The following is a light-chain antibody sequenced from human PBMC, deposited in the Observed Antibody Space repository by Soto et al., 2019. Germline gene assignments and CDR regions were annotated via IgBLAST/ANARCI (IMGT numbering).Light chain of an antibody. J-gene: IGKJ1*01. CDR1: QSLLHSNGFKY. Sequence: DIVKTQSPLSLPVTPGEPASISCRSSQSLLHSNGFKYLDWYLQKPGQSPHLLIYLGSDRASGVPDRFSGSGSGTNFTLKISRVEAEDVGIYYCMQALQTPRTFGQGTKVEIK. CDR2: LGS. V-gene: IGKV2-28*01. CDR3: MQALQTPRT.